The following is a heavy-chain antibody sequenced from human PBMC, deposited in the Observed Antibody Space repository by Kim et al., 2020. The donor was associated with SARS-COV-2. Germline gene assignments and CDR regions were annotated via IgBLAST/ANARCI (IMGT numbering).Heavy chain of an antibody. J-gene: IGHJ4*02. Sequence: GGSLRLSCAASGFIFSRYGMHWVRQAPGKGLEWVATIWYDGRHKSYADSVKGRFTISRDYSKNTVHLQMNSLRPEDTAMYYCARDADYDILTGPSDYWGQGTLVTVSS. CDR1: GFIFSRYG. D-gene: IGHD3-9*01. CDR2: IWYDGRHK. V-gene: IGHV3-33*01. CDR3: ARDADYDILTGPSDY.